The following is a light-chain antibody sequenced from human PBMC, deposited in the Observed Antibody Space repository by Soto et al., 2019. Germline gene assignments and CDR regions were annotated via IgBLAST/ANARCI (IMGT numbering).Light chain of an antibody. V-gene: IGKV3-20*01. CDR3: QQYGSSPIT. CDR2: GAS. J-gene: IGKJ5*01. Sequence: EIVLTQSPGTLSLSPGERATLSCRASQSVSSSFLAWYQQKSGQAPRLLIYGASRRATGIPDRFSGSGSGTDFTLTISRLEPEDFAAYYCQQYGSSPITFGQGTRLEIK. CDR1: QSVSSSF.